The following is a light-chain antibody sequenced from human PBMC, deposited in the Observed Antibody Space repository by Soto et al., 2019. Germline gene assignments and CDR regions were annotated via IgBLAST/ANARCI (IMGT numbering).Light chain of an antibody. CDR2: VSS. Sequence: QSVLTQPPSVSAAPGQRVTISCTGSSSNIGAGYNVTWYQQLPGAAPKILIYVSSHRPSGVPDRFSGSKAGTSASLAITGLQAEGEAFYFCQSFDSGLGGSVFGGGTKVTVL. J-gene: IGLJ3*02. CDR1: SSNIGAGYN. CDR3: QSFDSGLGGSV. V-gene: IGLV1-40*01.